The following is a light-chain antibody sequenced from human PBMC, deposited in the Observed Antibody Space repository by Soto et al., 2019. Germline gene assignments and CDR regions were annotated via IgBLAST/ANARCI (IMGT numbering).Light chain of an antibody. CDR3: SAWDDSLNGPV. CDR1: SSNIGSNT. CDR2: NNN. J-gene: IGLJ1*01. Sequence: QSAVTQPPSASGTPGQRVTISCSGISSNIGSNTVNWYQQLPGTAPKLLMYNNNQRPSGVPDRFSGSKSGTSASLAISGLQSEDEADYYCSAWDDSLNGPVFGTGTKVTVL. V-gene: IGLV1-44*01.